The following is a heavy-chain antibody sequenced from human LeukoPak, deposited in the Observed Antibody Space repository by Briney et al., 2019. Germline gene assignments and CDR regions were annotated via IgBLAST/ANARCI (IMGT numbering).Heavy chain of an antibody. J-gene: IGHJ6*02. CDR3: ARGSGGGSGSYYRDHYYGMDV. CDR1: GGSISSYS. CDR2: IHTSGKT. V-gene: IGHV4-4*07. Sequence: PSETLSLTCTASGGSISSYSWSWIRQPAGNALEWVGRIHTSGKTNYNPSLRSRVTMSVDTSKNQFSLELNSVTAADTAVYYCARGSGGGSGSYYRDHYYGMDVWGPGTTVTVS. D-gene: IGHD3-10*01.